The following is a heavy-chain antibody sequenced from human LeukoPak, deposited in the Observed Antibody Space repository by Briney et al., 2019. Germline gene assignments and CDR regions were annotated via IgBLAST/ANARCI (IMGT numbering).Heavy chain of an antibody. V-gene: IGHV3-23*01. CDR1: EFSFSSYA. J-gene: IGHJ6*03. CDR3: AKVGDGYNSYYYYYYYMDV. CDR2: VSGSGGST. Sequence: GSLRLSCAASEFSFSSYAMSWVRQAPGKGLEWVSAVSGSGGSTYYADSVKGRFTISRDNSKNTLYLQMNSLRAEDSAVYFCAKVGDGYNSYYYYYYYMDVWGKGTTVTVSS. D-gene: IGHD5-24*01.